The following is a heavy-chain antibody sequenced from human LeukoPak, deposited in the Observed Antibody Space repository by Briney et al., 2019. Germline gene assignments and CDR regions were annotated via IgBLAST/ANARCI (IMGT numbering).Heavy chain of an antibody. J-gene: IGHJ4*02. CDR3: ARDPNYHDSSGSIGCNY. V-gene: IGHV1-2*06. Sequence: ASVKLSCKASGYTFTGYSMHWVRQAPGQGLEWMGQINPNSSGTNYAQKFQGRVTITRDTSISTAYMELSSLRFDDTAVYYCARDPNYHDSSGSIGCNYWGQGTLVTVSS. CDR2: INPNSSGT. D-gene: IGHD3-22*01. CDR1: GYTFTGYS.